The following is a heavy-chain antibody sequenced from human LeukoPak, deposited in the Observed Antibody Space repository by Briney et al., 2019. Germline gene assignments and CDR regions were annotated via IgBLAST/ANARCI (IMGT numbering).Heavy chain of an antibody. D-gene: IGHD2-2*01. CDR2: INPSGGGT. V-gene: IGHV1-46*01. CDR1: GYTFTSYF. J-gene: IGHJ4*02. Sequence: GASVKVSFKASGYTFTSYFMHWVRQAPGQGLEWMGIINPSGGGTTYPQKFQGRVTMTGDTSTSTVYMELSSLRSEDTAVYYCARGVVAGALIYWGQGTPVTVSS. CDR3: ARGVVAGALIY.